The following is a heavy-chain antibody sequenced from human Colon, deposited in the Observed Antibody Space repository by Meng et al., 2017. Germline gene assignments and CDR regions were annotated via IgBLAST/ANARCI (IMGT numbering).Heavy chain of an antibody. J-gene: IGHJ4*02. CDR3: ARGSTPTNFDY. V-gene: IGHV3-33*01. Sequence: QVQLVESGGGLVQPGRSLRLFCAASGFTFSSYGMHWVRQAPGKGLEWVAVIWYDGSNKYYADSVKGRFTISRDNSKNTLYLQMSSLTAEDTAFYYCARGSTPTNFDYWGQGTLVTVSS. D-gene: IGHD1-26*01. CDR1: GFTFSSYG. CDR2: IWYDGSNK.